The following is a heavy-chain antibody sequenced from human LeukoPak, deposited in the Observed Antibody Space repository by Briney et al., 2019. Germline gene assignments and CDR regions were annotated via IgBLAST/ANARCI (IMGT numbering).Heavy chain of an antibody. CDR2: INHSGST. V-gene: IGHV4-34*01. D-gene: IGHD6-19*01. CDR3: ARRYSSGWYYFDY. J-gene: IGHJ4*02. Sequence: SETLSLTCAVYGGSFSGYYWNLIRQPPGKGLEWIGEINHSGSTNYNPSLKSRVTISVDTSKNQFFLKLSSVTAADTAVYYCARRYSSGWYYFDYWGQGTLVTVSS. CDR1: GGSFSGYY.